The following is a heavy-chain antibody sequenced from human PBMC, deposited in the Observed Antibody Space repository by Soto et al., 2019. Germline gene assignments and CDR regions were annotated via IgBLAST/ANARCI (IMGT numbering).Heavy chain of an antibody. V-gene: IGHV4-4*02. D-gene: IGHD6-19*01. CDR3: ARGGIAVAGYYYYGMDV. J-gene: IGHJ6*02. CDR1: GGSISSSNW. CDR2: IYHSGST. Sequence: QVQLQESGPGLVKPSGTLSLTCAVSGGSISSSNWWSWVRQPPGKGLEWIGEIYHSGSTNYNPSLKGRVTISVDKSKNQFSLKLSSVTAADTAVYYCARGGIAVAGYYYYGMDVWGQGTTVTVSS.